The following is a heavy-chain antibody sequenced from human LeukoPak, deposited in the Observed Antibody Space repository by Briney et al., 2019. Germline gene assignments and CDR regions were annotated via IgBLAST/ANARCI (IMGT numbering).Heavy chain of an antibody. J-gene: IGHJ6*02. CDR2: IKQDGSEK. D-gene: IGHD4-23*01. CDR1: GFTFSSYW. Sequence: HPGGSLRLSCAASGFTFSSYWMSWVRQAPGKGLEWVANIKQDGSEKYYVDSVKGRFTISRDNDKNSLFLQMTSLRAEDTAVYYCARDTGYGGKNYYYYGMDVWGQGTTVTVSS. CDR3: ARDTGYGGKNYYYYGMDV. V-gene: IGHV3-7*01.